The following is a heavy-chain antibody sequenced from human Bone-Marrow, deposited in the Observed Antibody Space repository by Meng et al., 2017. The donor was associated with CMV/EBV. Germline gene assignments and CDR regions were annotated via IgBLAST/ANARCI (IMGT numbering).Heavy chain of an antibody. CDR1: GGSFSGYY. D-gene: IGHD2-2*01. V-gene: IGHV4-34*01. Sequence: SETLSLTCAVYGGSFSGYYWSWIRQPPGKGLEWIGEINHSGSTNYNPSLKSRVTISVDTSKNQFSLKLSSVTAADTAVYYCARGGRYCSSTSCYALYYYYGMDVWGQGNTVTVSS. CDR3: ARGGRYCSSTSCYALYYYYGMDV. J-gene: IGHJ6*02. CDR2: INHSGST.